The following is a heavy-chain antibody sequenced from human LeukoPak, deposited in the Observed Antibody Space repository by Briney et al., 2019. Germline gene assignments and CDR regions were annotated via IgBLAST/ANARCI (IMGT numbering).Heavy chain of an antibody. CDR2: TYYRSKWYN. J-gene: IGHJ6*02. V-gene: IGHV6-1*01. Sequence: SQTLSLICAISGDSVSSNSAAWNWIRQSPSRGLEWLGRTYYRSKWYNDYAVSVKSRITINPDTSKNQFSLQLNSVTPEDTAVYYCARDRDIVGANYYYGMDVWGQGTTVTVSS. D-gene: IGHD1-26*01. CDR3: ARDRDIVGANYYYGMDV. CDR1: GDSVSSNSAA.